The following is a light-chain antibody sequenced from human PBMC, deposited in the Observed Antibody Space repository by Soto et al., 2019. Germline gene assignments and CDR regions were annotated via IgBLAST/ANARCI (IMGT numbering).Light chain of an antibody. Sequence: DIQMTQSPSSLSASVGDRVIITCQASQDISNYLHWYQHKPGKAPKLLIFDASELEEGVPSRFSGSGSGTEFTFTISSLQPEDIATYYCQQYDKVPRGPLSFSGGTKVDLK. CDR1: QDISNY. CDR2: DAS. J-gene: IGKJ4*01. V-gene: IGKV1-33*01. CDR3: QQYDKVPRGPLS.